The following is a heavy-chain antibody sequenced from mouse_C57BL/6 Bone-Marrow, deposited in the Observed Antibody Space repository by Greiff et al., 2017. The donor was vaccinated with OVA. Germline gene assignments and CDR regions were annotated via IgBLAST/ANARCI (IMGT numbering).Heavy chain of an antibody. J-gene: IGHJ2*01. CDR1: GYTFTSYG. D-gene: IGHD2-4*01. CDR3: ARGGYDYVGD. CDR2: IYPRSGNT. V-gene: IGHV1-81*01. Sequence: QVQLKESGAELARPGASVKLSCKASGYTFTSYGISWVKQRTGQGLEWIGEIYPRSGNTYYTEKFKGKATLTADKSSSTAYMELRSLTSEDAAVYFCARGGYDYVGDWGQGTTLTVSS.